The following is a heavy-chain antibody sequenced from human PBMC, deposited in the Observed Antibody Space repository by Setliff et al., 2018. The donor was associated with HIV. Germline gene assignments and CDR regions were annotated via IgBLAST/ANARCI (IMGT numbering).Heavy chain of an antibody. CDR3: ARRIYGNNPYFDY. D-gene: IGHD4-17*01. J-gene: IGHJ4*02. CDR2: IYQNGIT. V-gene: IGHV4-39*07. CDR1: GGSISSGTYY. Sequence: SETLSLTCTVSGGSISSGTYYWGWIRQPPGKGLEWIGSIYQNGITYYNPSLKSRVTISVDTSQNQFSLKLSSVTAADTAIYYCARRIYGNNPYFDYWSQGTLVTVSS.